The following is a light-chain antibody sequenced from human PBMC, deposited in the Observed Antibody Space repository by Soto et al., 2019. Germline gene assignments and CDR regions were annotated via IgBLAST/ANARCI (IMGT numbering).Light chain of an antibody. CDR1: QSINKW. J-gene: IGKJ1*01. CDR3: QQYSSYSAWT. CDR2: DAS. Sequence: DIQMTHSPSTLSASIGDRVTITFRSSQSINKWLAWHQQKPGKAPKLLIYDASSLQSGVPPRFSGSGSGTEFTLTIRSLQPDDIATYYCQQYSSYSAWTFGEGTKVDIK. V-gene: IGKV1-5*01.